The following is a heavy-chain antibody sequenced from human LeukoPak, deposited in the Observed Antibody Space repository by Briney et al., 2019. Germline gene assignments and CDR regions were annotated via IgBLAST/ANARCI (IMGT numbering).Heavy chain of an antibody. Sequence: SETLSLTCAVYGGSFSGCYWSWIRQPPGKGLEWIGEINHSGSTNYNPSLKSRVTISVDTSKNQFSLKLSSVTAADTAVYYCARGSNYWGLRFGEQTQNWFDPWGQGTLVTVSS. J-gene: IGHJ5*02. CDR2: INHSGST. CDR3: ARGSNYWGLRFGEQTQNWFDP. D-gene: IGHD3-10*01. V-gene: IGHV4-34*01. CDR1: GGSFSGCY.